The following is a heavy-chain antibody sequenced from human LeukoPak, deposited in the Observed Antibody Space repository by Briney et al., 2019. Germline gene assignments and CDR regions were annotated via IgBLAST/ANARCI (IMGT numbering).Heavy chain of an antibody. CDR3: ARDTEYYDSSGYYYRYWYFDL. Sequence: PSETLSLTCTVSGGSISSGSDYWSWIRQPAGKGLECIGRIYTSGSTNYNPSLKSRVAISVDTSKNQFSLKLSSVTAADTAVYYCARDTEYYDSSGYYYRYWYFDLWGRGTLVTVSS. CDR2: IYTSGST. CDR1: GGSISSGSDY. J-gene: IGHJ2*01. V-gene: IGHV4-61*02. D-gene: IGHD3-22*01.